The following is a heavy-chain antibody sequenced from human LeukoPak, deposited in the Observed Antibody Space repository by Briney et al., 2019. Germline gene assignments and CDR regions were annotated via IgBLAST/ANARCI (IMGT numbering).Heavy chain of an antibody. CDR2: ISSSSSTI. J-gene: IGHJ4*02. D-gene: IGHD5-18*01. CDR3: ARRRGYSYGYIDY. Sequence: PGGSLRLSCAASGFTFSSYSMNWVRQAPGKGLEWVSYISSSSSTIYYADSVKGRFTISRDNAKNSLYLQMNSLRAEDTAVYYCARRRGYSYGYIDYWGQGTLVTVSS. CDR1: GFTFSSYS. V-gene: IGHV3-48*04.